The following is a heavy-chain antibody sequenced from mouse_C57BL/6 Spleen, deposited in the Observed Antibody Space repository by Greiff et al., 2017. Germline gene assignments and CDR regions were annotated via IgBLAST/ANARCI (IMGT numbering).Heavy chain of an antibody. CDR2: INPSNGGT. CDR3: AIYYDYVVPMVTARGYAMDY. D-gene: IGHD2-4*01. V-gene: IGHV1-53*01. Sequence: VQLQQPGTELVKPGASVKLSCKASGYTFTSYLMHWVKQRPGQGLEWIGNINPSNGGTNYNEKFKSKATLTVDISSSTAYIQLSILTSEDSAVYSCAIYYDYVVPMVTARGYAMDYWGQGTSVTVS. J-gene: IGHJ4*01. CDR1: GYTFTSYL.